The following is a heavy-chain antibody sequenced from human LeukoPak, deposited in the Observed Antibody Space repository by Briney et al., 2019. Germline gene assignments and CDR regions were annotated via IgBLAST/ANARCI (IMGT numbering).Heavy chain of an antibody. J-gene: IGHJ4*02. CDR1: GYSISSGYY. V-gene: IGHV4-38-2*02. CDR3: ARTLVGALDY. Sequence: RTSETLSLTCTVSGYSISSGYYWGWIRQPPGKGLEWIGSIYHSGSTYYNPSLKSRVTISVDTSKNQFSLKLSSVTAADTAVYYCARTLVGALDYWGQGTLVTVSS. CDR2: IYHSGST. D-gene: IGHD1-26*01.